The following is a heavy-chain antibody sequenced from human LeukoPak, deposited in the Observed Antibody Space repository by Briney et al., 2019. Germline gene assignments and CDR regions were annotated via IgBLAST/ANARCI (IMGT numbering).Heavy chain of an antibody. CDR1: GYSFTSYW. J-gene: IGHJ6*03. V-gene: IGHV5-51*01. CDR3: ARQGSGYSPTYYYYMDV. CDR2: IYPGDSDT. Sequence: ESLKISCKGSGYSFTSYWIGWVRQMPGKGLEWMGIIYPGDSDTRYSPSFQGQVTISADKSISTAYLQWSSLKASDTAMYYCARQGSGYSPTYYYYMDVWGKGTTVTISS. D-gene: IGHD5-18*01.